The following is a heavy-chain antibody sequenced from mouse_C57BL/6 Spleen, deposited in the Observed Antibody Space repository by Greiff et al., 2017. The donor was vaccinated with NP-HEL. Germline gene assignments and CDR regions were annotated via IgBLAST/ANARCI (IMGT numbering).Heavy chain of an antibody. CDR3: TTRGRD. J-gene: IGHJ2*01. Sequence: EVKLMESGAELVRPGASVKLSCTASGFNIKDDYMHWVKQRPEQGLEWIGWIDPENGDTEYASKFQGKATITADTSSNTAYLQLSSLTSEDTAVYYCTTRGRDWGQGTTLTVSS. V-gene: IGHV14-4*01. CDR2: IDPENGDT. CDR1: GFNIKDDY.